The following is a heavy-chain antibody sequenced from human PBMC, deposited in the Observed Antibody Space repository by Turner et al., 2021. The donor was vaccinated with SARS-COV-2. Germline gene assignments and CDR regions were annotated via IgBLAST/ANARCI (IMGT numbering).Heavy chain of an antibody. CDR1: GCSVSSSSYY. D-gene: IGHD3-10*01. V-gene: IGHV4-39*01. CDR3: ARLPVGYYGSGSYYHYGMDV. J-gene: IGHJ6*02. Sequence: QLQLQESGPGLVKASETLSLTCTVSGCSVSSSSYYLGWIRQPPGKGLEWIGSIYYSGTTYYNPSLKSRVSIPVDTSKNHFALKLSSVTAADTAVYYCARLPVGYYGSGSYYHYGMDVWGQGTTVTVSS. CDR2: IYYSGTT.